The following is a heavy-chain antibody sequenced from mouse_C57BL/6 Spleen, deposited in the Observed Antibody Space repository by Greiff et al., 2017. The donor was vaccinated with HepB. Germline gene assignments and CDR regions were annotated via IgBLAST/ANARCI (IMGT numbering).Heavy chain of an antibody. D-gene: IGHD2-3*01. J-gene: IGHJ2*01. CDR2: IYPGSGST. V-gene: IGHV1-55*01. Sequence: QVQLQQPGAELVKPGASVKMSCKASGYTFTSYWITWVKQRPGQGLEWIGDIYPGSGSTNYNEKFKSKATLTVDTSSSTAYMQLSSLTSEDSAVYYCARDGYYGGYFGYWGQGTTLTVSS. CDR3: ARDGYYGGYFGY. CDR1: GYTFTSYW.